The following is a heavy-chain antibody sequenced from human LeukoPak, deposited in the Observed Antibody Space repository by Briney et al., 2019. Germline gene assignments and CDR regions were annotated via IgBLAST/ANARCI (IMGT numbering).Heavy chain of an antibody. CDR3: AKDSGYDFSGWYFDL. CDR2: ISWDGGST. Sequence: PGGSLRLSCAASGFTFADYTMHWVRQAPGKGLEWVSLISWDGGSTYYADSVKGRFTISRDNRKNSLYLQMNSLRTEDTALYYCAKDSGYDFSGWYFDLWGRGTLVTVSS. CDR1: GFTFADYT. J-gene: IGHJ2*01. V-gene: IGHV3-43*01. D-gene: IGHD5-12*01.